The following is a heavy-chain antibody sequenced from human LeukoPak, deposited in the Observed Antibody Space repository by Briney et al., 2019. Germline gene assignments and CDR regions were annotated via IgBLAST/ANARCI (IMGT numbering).Heavy chain of an antibody. Sequence: GGSLGLSCAASGFTFSSYYMNWVRQAPGKGLEWVSSISNGGTDMYYADSVKGRFTISRDNAKNSLYLQMNSLRAEDTAVYYCARGPYGTITGTTNYFDYWGQGTLVTVSS. CDR2: ISNGGTDM. D-gene: IGHD1-14*01. J-gene: IGHJ4*02. CDR3: ARGPYGTITGTTNYFDY. CDR1: GFTFSSYY. V-gene: IGHV3-21*01.